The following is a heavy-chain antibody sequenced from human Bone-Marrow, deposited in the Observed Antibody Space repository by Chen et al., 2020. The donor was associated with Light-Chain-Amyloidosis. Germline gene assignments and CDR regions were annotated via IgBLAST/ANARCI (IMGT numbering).Heavy chain of an antibody. CDR2: IRHSGTT. CDR1: AYSISSGYY. CDR3: ARDSGPFDY. J-gene: IGHJ4*02. V-gene: IGHV4-38-2*02. Sequence: QVQVQESGPGLVKPSETLSLTCAVSAYSISSGYYWGWIRQPPGKGLEWIGSIRHSGTTYYNPSLKSRVTISVDTSPHHFSLKLTSVTAADTAVYYCARDSGPFDYWGQGTLVTVSS.